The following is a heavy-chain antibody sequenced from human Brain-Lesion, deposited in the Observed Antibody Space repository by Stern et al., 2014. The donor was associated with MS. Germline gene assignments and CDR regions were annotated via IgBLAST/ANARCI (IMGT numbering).Heavy chain of an antibody. D-gene: IGHD5-18*01. V-gene: IGHV4-31*03. CDR3: ARDWSGTSIHLAPAYGGHIRFDP. J-gene: IGHJ5*02. Sequence: QVQLQESGPGLVKPSQTLSLTCTVSGDSITSGGYYLSWIRQHPGRGLEWIGYIYYSGATFYNPSLKSRVTISLDTSQNQFSLRLSSVTAADTAIYYCARDWSGTSIHLAPAYGGHIRFDPWGQGILVTVSS. CDR1: GDSITSGGYY. CDR2: IYYSGAT.